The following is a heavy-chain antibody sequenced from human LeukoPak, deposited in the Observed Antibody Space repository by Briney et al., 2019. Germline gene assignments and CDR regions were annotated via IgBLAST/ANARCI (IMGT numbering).Heavy chain of an antibody. CDR3: ARSTMVRGAPFYMDV. CDR2: ISSSSSYI. D-gene: IGHD3-10*01. CDR1: GFTFSSYS. Sequence: AGGSERLSCAASGFTFSSYSMNWIRQAPGKGLEWVSSISSSSSYIYYADSVKGRFTISRDNSKNTVSLQVNSLRVDDTAVYYCARSTMVRGAPFYMDVWGKGTTVIISS. J-gene: IGHJ6*03. V-gene: IGHV3-21*01.